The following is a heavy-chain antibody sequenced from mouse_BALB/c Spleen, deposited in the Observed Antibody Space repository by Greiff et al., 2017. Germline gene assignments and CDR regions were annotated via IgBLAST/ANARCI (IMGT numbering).Heavy chain of an antibody. CDR1: GFDFSRYW. CDR2: INPDSSTI. V-gene: IGHV4-1*02. J-gene: IGHJ4*01. Sequence: EVKLLESGGGLVQPGGSLKLSCAASGFDFSRYWMSWVRQAPGKGLEWIGEINPDSSTINYTPSLKDQFIISRDNAKNTLYLQMSKVRSEDTALYYCARRGGNPYYAMDYWGQGTSVTVSS. D-gene: IGHD2-1*01. CDR3: ARRGGNPYYAMDY.